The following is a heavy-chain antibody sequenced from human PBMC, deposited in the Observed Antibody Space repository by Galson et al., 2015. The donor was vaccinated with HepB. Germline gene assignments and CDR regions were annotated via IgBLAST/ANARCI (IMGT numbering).Heavy chain of an antibody. V-gene: IGHV4-4*07. CDR2: VYNSGTT. CDR1: GGSISSYY. Sequence: ETLSLTCTVSGGSISSYYWSWIRQPAGKGLEWIGRVYNSGTTNYNPSLKSRVTMSVDTSKNQFSLRLSSVTAADAAVYYCARHLGFCSSTSCYPYFDPWGQGTLVTVSS. CDR3: ARHLGFCSSTSCYPYFDP. J-gene: IGHJ5*02. D-gene: IGHD2-2*01.